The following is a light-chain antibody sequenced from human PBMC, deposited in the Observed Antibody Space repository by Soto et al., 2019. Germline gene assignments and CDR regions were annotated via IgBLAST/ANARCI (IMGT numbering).Light chain of an antibody. CDR3: AAWDDSLSGRV. V-gene: IGLV1-47*01. Sequence: QSVLTQPPSASGTPGQRVTISCSGSSSNIGSNYVYWYQQLPGTAPKLLIYRNNQRPSGVPDRFSGSKSGTSASLAISVLRSEDEADYYCAAWDDSLSGRVFGGGTKVTVL. J-gene: IGLJ2*01. CDR2: RNN. CDR1: SSNIGSNY.